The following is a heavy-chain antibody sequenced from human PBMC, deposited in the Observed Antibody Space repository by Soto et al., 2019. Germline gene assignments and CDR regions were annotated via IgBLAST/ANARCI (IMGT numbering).Heavy chain of an antibody. V-gene: IGHV1-69*13. D-gene: IGHD5-18*01. Sequence: ASVKVSCKASGGTFSSYAISWVRQAPGQGLEWMGGIIPIFGTANYAQKFQGRVTITADESTSTAYMELSSLRSEDTAVYYCARIDVDTAMEFDYWGQGTLVTVSS. CDR2: IIPIFGTA. CDR3: ARIDVDTAMEFDY. CDR1: GGTFSSYA. J-gene: IGHJ4*02.